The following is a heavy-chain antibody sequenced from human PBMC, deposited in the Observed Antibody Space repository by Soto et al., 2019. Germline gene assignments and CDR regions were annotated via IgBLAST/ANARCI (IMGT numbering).Heavy chain of an antibody. D-gene: IGHD5-12*01. CDR1: GGTFSNYP. CDR3: ARGNHRWLQLWYFDL. J-gene: IGHJ2*01. Sequence: QVQLVQSGAEVTKPGSSVKVSCKASGGTFSNYPISWVRQAPGQGLEWMGGIIPIFGTVNYAQKFQGRVGRTADEATSTAYMELRSLRSEDTAVYYCARGNHRWLQLWYFDLWGRGTLVTVSS. CDR2: IIPIFGTV. V-gene: IGHV1-69*12.